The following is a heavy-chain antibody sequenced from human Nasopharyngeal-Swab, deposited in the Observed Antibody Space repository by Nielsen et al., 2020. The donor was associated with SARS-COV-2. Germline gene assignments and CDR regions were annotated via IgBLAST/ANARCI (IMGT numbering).Heavy chain of an antibody. CDR3: ARGRVEVGY. J-gene: IGHJ4*02. CDR2: ISYSGST. Sequence: SETLSLTCTVSGGSISSYYWSWIRQPPGKGLEWIGYISYSGSTNYNPSLKSRVTISVDTSKNQFSLRLSSVTAADAAVYYCARGRVEVGYWGQGTLVTVSS. CDR1: GGSISSYY. D-gene: IGHD1-1*01. V-gene: IGHV4-59*01.